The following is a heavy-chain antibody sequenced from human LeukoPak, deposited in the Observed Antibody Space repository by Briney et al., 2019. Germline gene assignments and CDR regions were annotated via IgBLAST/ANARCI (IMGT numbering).Heavy chain of an antibody. D-gene: IGHD3-3*01. V-gene: IGHV3-23*01. CDR2: ISGSGGST. CDR1: GFTFSSYA. J-gene: IGHJ5*02. CDR3: AKGVLYYDFSGFDP. Sequence: PGGSLRLSCAAWGFTFSSYAMSWVRQARGEGLEWFPAISGSGGSTYYADSVKGRFTISRDNSKNTLYLQMNSLRAEDTAVYYCAKGVLYYDFSGFDPWGQGTLVTVSS.